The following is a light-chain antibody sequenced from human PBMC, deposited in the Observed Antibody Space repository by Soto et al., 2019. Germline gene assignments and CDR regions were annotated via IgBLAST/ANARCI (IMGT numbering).Light chain of an antibody. CDR3: MQAIQAPRT. Sequence: DIVLTQSPLSLPVTPGEPASISCRSSQSLLHSNGNIYLDWYLQKPGQSPQLLIYLGPIRASGVPDRFSVSGSGTDFTLNITRVEAVDVGVYYCMQAIQAPRTFGLGTKVEIK. J-gene: IGKJ1*01. CDR1: QSLLHSNGNIY. CDR2: LGP. V-gene: IGKV2-28*01.